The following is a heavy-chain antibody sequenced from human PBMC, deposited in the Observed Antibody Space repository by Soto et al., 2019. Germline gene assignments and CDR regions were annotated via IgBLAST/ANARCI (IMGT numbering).Heavy chain of an antibody. CDR3: ARVGAAGAPAR. CDR2: INHSGST. V-gene: IGHV4-34*01. J-gene: IGHJ6*02. CDR1: GGSFSGYY. Sequence: PSETLSLTCAVYGGSFSGYYWSWIRQPPGKGLEWIGEINHSGSTNYNPSLKSRVTISVDTSKNQFSLKLSSVTAADTAVYYCARVGAAGAPARWGQGTTVTVSS. D-gene: IGHD6-13*01.